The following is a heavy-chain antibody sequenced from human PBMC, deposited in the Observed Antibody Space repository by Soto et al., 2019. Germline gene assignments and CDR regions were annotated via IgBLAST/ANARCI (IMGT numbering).Heavy chain of an antibody. J-gene: IGHJ4*02. V-gene: IGHV3-74*01. CDR1: VFTFRNYW. D-gene: IGHD3-3*01. Sequence: GSLRLSGAASVFTFRNYWMHWVRQAPGKGLVWVSRISDYGRVNYADSVEGRFTISRDDAKSELYLQMSSLRLEDTAVYYCARGGVEPFDYWGQGALVTVSS. CDR2: ISDYGRV. CDR3: ARGGVEPFDY.